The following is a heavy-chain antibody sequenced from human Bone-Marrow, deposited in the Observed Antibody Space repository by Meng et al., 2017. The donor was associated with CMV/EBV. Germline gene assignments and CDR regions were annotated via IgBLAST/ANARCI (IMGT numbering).Heavy chain of an antibody. CDR3: AREFLPTYYVFWSGYRAFDI. D-gene: IGHD3-3*01. V-gene: IGHV3-7*01. CDR1: GFTFSSYS. CDR2: IKQDGSEK. J-gene: IGHJ3*02. Sequence: GESLKISCAASGFTFSSYSMHWVRQVPGKGLEWVANIKQDGSEKYYVDSVKGRFTISRDNAKNSLYLQMNSLRAEDTAVYYCAREFLPTYYVFWSGYRAFDIWGQGTMVTVSS.